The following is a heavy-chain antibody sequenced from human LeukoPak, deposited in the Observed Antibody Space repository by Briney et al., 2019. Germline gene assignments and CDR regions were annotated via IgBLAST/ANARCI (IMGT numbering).Heavy chain of an antibody. J-gene: IGHJ4*02. CDR3: ARARYFDWLLDY. V-gene: IGHV1-18*04. D-gene: IGHD3-9*01. CDR1: GYTLTGYY. CDR2: ISAYNGNT. Sequence: ASVKVSCKASGYTLTGYYMHWVRQAPGQGLEWMGWISAYNGNTNYAQKLQGRVTMTTDTSTSTAYMELRSLRSDDTAVYYCARARYFDWLLDYWGQGTLVTVSS.